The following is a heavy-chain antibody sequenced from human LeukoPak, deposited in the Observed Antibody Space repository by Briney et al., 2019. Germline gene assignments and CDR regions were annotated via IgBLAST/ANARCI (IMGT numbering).Heavy chain of an antibody. J-gene: IGHJ4*02. D-gene: IGHD3-16*02. CDR2: LNWNGGST. CDR3: ARGIYDYVWGSYRFDY. Sequence: GGSLRLSCAASGFTFDDYGMSWVRQAPGKRLESVPRLNWNGGSTGYADSVKGRFTISRDNAKNSLYLQMNSLRAEDTALYYCARGIYDYVWGSYRFDYWGQGTLVTVSS. V-gene: IGHV3-20*04. CDR1: GFTFDDYG.